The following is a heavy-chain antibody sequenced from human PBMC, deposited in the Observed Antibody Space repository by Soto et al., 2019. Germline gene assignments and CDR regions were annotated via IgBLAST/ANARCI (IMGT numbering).Heavy chain of an antibody. CDR3: SRQASDFWSGKPQYYMXV. V-gene: IGHV3-30-3*01. J-gene: IGHJ6*03. D-gene: IGHD3-3*01. Sequence: GGSLRLSCAASGFTFSTYTMHWLRQAPGKGLEWVTLISSDGSIKDFADSVKGRFTISRDNSKNTAYLQMNSLKTEDTAVYYCSRQASDFWSGKPQYYMXVWGKGTTVTVSS. CDR1: GFTFSTYT. CDR2: ISSDGSIK.